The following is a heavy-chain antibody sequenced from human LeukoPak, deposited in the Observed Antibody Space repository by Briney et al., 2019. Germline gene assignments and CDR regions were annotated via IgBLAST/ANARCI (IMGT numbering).Heavy chain of an antibody. J-gene: IGHJ6*02. CDR2: IWYDGSNK. CDR3: ARDQGGSWPSIDYYYGMDV. V-gene: IGHV3-33*01. CDR1: GFTFSSYG. Sequence: PGRSLRLSCAASGFTFSSYGMHWVRQAPGKGLEWVAVIWYDGSNKYYADSVKGRFTISRDNSKNTLYLQMNSLRAEDTAVYYCARDQGGSWPSIDYYYGMDVWGQGTTVTVSS. D-gene: IGHD6-13*01.